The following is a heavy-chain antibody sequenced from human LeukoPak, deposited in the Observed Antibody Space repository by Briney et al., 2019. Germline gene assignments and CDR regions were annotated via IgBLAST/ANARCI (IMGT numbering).Heavy chain of an antibody. D-gene: IGHD4-17*01. CDR1: GGSIISYY. CDR2: VYYSGST. Sequence: TSETPSLTCTVSGGSIISYYWSWIRQPPGKGLEWIGYVYYSGSTNYNPSLKSRVTTSVDTSKNQFSLKLSSVTAADTAVYHCARHSIYGDYRGGVSNWFDPWGQGTLVTVSS. V-gene: IGHV4-59*08. J-gene: IGHJ5*02. CDR3: ARHSIYGDYRGGVSNWFDP.